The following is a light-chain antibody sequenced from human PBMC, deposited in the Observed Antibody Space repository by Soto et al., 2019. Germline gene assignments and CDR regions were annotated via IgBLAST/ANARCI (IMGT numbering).Light chain of an antibody. Sequence: QSVLTQPASVSGSPGQSITISCTGTSSDVGGSNYVSWYQQHPGTAHKLMIYDVSNRPSGLSNRFSGSKSGTTASLTISGLQAEDEADYYGSSYTSSSTLYVFGPGTKVTVL. CDR2: DVS. J-gene: IGLJ1*01. CDR3: SSYTSSSTLYV. V-gene: IGLV2-14*01. CDR1: SSDVGGSNY.